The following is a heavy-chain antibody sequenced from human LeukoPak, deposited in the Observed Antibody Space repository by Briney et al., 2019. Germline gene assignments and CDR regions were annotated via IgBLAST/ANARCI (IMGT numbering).Heavy chain of an antibody. D-gene: IGHD2-8*01. V-gene: IGHV1-46*01. CDR1: GYTFTIYY. CDR2: INPSGGST. J-gene: IGHJ6*03. CDR3: ARDGWNGYYYMDV. Sequence: GASVKVSCKASGYTFTIYYMHWVRQAPGQGLEWMGIINPSGGSTSYAQKFQGRVTITTAESTSTAYMELSSLRSEDTAVYYCARDGWNGYYYMDVWGKGTTVTVSS.